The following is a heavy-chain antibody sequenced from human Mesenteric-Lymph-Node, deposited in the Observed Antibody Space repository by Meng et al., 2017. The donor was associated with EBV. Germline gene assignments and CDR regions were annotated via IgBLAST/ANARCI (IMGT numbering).Heavy chain of an antibody. CDR2: INHRGST. CDR1: GGSIISSNG. Sequence: QGQLPGSGPGRVKPSGTRSLTRAVSGGSIISSNGLSWVRQPPGKGLEWIGYINHRGSTYYNPSLKSRVTISVDRSKNQFSLKLSSVTAADTAVYYCARVAGSNYGSGSYYFDYWGQGTLVTVSS. CDR3: ARVAGSNYGSGSYYFDY. V-gene: IGHV4-4*02. D-gene: IGHD3-10*01. J-gene: IGHJ4*02.